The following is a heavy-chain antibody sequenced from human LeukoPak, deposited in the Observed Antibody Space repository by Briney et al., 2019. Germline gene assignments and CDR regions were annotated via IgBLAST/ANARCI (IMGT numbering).Heavy chain of an antibody. Sequence: GGSLRLSCAASGFTFSSYAMHWVRQAPGKGLEWVAVISYDGSNKYYADSVKGRFTISRDNSKNTLYLQMNSLRAEDTAVYYCARDWTGQQLVRGYFDYWGQGTLVTVSS. CDR1: GFTFSSYA. CDR2: ISYDGSNK. CDR3: ARDWTGQQLVRGYFDY. D-gene: IGHD6-13*01. J-gene: IGHJ4*02. V-gene: IGHV3-30-3*01.